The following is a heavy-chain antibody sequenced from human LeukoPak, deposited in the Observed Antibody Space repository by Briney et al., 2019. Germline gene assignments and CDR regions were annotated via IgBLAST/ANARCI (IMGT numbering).Heavy chain of an antibody. J-gene: IGHJ4*02. D-gene: IGHD5-18*01. V-gene: IGHV1-69*05. CDR1: GGTFSSYA. CDR3: ARDRASTAMANFDY. CDR2: IIPIFGTA. Sequence: SVKVSCKASGGTFSSYAISWVRQAPGQALECMGRIIPIFGTANYAQKFQGRVTITTDESTSTAYMELSSLRSEDTAVYYCARDRASTAMANFDYWGQGTLVTVSS.